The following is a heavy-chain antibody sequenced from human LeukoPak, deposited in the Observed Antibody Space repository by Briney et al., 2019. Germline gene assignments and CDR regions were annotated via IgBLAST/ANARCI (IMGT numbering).Heavy chain of an antibody. Sequence: LSGGSLRLSCAASGFTFTSHWMSWVRQAPGKGLEWVANIKPDGSEKYYVDSVKGRFTISRDSAENSLFLQMNSLRAEDTAVYYCARDSDWGQGTMVTVSS. J-gene: IGHJ3*01. CDR1: GFTFTSHW. V-gene: IGHV3-7*01. CDR3: ARDSD. D-gene: IGHD3-10*01. CDR2: IKPDGSEK.